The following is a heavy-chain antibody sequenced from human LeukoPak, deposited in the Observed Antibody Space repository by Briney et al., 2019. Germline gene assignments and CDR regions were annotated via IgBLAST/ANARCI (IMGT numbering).Heavy chain of an antibody. V-gene: IGHV4-34*01. CDR3: ARGRGFDP. J-gene: IGHJ5*02. CDR1: GGSFSGYY. CDR2: INHSGST. Sequence: SETLSLACAVYGGSFSGYYWSWIRQPPGKGLEWIGEINHSGSTNYNPSLKSRVTISVDTSKNQFSLKLSSVTAADTAVYYCARGRGFDPWGQGTLVTVSS.